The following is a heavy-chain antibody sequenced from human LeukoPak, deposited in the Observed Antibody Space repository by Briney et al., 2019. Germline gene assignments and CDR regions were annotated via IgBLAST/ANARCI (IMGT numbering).Heavy chain of an antibody. J-gene: IGHJ4*02. CDR1: GFTFSTYW. CDR3: ARGAPDDTLTPWVY. Sequence: PGGSLSLSCVASGFTFSTYWMSWVRQAPGKGLEWVANIKEDGDEEYYVDSVKGRFTISRDNAKNSLYLQMSRLRAEDTAVYYSARGAPDDTLTPWVYWRQGTLVTVSS. D-gene: IGHD3-9*01. V-gene: IGHV3-7*01. CDR2: IKEDGDEE.